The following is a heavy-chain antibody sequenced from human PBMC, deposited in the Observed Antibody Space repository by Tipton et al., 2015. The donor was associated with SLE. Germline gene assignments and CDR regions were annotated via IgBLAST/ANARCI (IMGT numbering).Heavy chain of an antibody. CDR3: ARMDYYDSSGVDI. V-gene: IGHV4-34*01. CDR2: INHSGST. J-gene: IGHJ3*02. Sequence: TLSLTCAVYGGSFSGYYWSWIRQPPGKGLEWIGEINHSGSTNYNPSLKSRVTISVDTSKNQFSLKPSSVTAADTAVYYCARMDYYDSSGVDIWGQGTTVTVSS. CDR1: GGSFSGYY. D-gene: IGHD3-22*01.